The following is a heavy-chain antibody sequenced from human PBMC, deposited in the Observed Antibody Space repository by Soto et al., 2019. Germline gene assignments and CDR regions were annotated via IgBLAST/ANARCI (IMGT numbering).Heavy chain of an antibody. D-gene: IGHD5-18*01. CDR1: GGSISSGSFY. J-gene: IGHJ4*02. V-gene: IGHV4-31*06. Sequence: QVQLQESGPGLVKPSQTLSLNCSVSGGSISSGSFYCSWIRQHPGKGLEWIGYIFYSGYTSYNPYLKSRVTMSVDTSKNQCSPKLNSVTAADTAVYYCTAHAEGTAYWGQGTLVTVTS. CDR3: TAHAEGTAY. CDR2: IFYSGYT.